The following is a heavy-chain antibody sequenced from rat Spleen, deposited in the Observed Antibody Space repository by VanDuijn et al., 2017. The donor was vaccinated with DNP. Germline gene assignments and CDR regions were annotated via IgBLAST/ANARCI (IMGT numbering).Heavy chain of an antibody. V-gene: IGHV5-19*01. J-gene: IGHJ3*01. CDR2: ISTGGGNT. CDR1: GFTFSNYG. CDR3: ARSDSYGFPY. D-gene: IGHD1-2*01. Sequence: EVQLVESGGGLVQPGRSLKLSCAASGFTFSNYGMHWIRQAPTKGLEWVASISTGGGNTYYRDSVKGRFTISRDNAKSTLYLQMDSLRSEDTATYYCARSDSYGFPYWGQGTLVTVSS.